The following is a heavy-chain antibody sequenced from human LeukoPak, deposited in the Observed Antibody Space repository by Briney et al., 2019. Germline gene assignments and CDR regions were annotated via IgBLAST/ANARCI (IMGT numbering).Heavy chain of an antibody. Sequence: GGSLRLSCAASGFTFSSYARSWFGQAPGKGLEWVSAISVSGGSTYYADSVKGRFTISRDTSKNTLYLQMNSLRAEDTAVYYCAKVPSPYYSDSSGYYLFDYWGQGTLVTVSS. J-gene: IGHJ4*02. CDR2: ISVSGGST. CDR3: AKVPSPYYSDSSGYYLFDY. D-gene: IGHD3-22*01. CDR1: GFTFSSYA. V-gene: IGHV3-23*01.